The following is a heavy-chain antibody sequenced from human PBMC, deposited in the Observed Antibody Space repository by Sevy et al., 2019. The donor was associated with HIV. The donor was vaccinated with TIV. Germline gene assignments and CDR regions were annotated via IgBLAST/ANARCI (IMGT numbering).Heavy chain of an antibody. CDR3: ARGGDSSGWYGDYYYGMDV. J-gene: IGHJ6*02. CDR1: GGSFSGYY. V-gene: IGHV4-34*01. D-gene: IGHD6-19*01. Sequence: SETLSLTCAVYGGSFSGYYWSWIRQPPGKGLEWIGEINHSGSTNYNPSLKSRVTISVDTSKNQFSLKPSSVTAADTAVYYCARGGDSSGWYGDYYYGMDVWGQGTTVTVSS. CDR2: INHSGST.